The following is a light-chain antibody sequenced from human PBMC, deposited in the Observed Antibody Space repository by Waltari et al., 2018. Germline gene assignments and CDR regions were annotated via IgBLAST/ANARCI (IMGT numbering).Light chain of an antibody. Sequence: SSELTQDPAVSVALGQTVTITSHGNGLRSSYANWFQPTPGQAPNLLMYDKNNRPSGVPDRFSGSNSDNTASLTITGAQAEDEASYYCHSRDASGVGGSFGGGTKLTVL. V-gene: IGLV3-19*01. CDR2: DKN. CDR1: GLRSSY. J-gene: IGLJ2*01. CDR3: HSRDASGVGGS.